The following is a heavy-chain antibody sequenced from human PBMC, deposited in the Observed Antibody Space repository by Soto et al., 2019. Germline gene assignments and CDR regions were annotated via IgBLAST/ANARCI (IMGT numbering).Heavy chain of an antibody. CDR1: GLTFSTYA. D-gene: IGHD6-13*01. CDR2: ISGSGGST. CDR3: AKDLYISVTLAAAGTGCCVDV. J-gene: IGHJ6*02. V-gene: IGHV3-23*01. Sequence: GGSLRLSCAASGLTFSTYAMSWVRQAPGKGLEWVSAISGSGGSTYYADSVKGRFTISRDNSKNTLYLQMNSLRAEDTAVYYCAKDLYISVTLAAAGTGCCVDVWGQGTTVTVSS.